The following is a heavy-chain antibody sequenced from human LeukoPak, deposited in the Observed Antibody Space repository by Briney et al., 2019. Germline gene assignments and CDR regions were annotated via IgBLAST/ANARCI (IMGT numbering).Heavy chain of an antibody. V-gene: IGHV3-21*01. CDR2: ISSSSSYI. J-gene: IGHJ4*02. CDR1: GFTFSSYS. Sequence: PGGSLLLSCAASGFTFSSYSMNWVRQAPGKGLEWVSSISSSSSYIYYADSVKGRFTISRDNAKNSLYLQMNSLRAEDTAMYYCARRATTERGHSYGLDFWGQGTLVTVSS. D-gene: IGHD5-18*01. CDR3: ARRATTERGHSYGLDF.